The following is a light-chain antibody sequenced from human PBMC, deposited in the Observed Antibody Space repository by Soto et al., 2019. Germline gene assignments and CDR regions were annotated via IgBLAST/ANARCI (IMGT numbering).Light chain of an antibody. Sequence: DIQMTQSPSTLSASVRDRVTITCRASQSISTSLAWYQQKPGKAPMLLIYKASTLQTGVTSRFSGSGSGTEFTLTISSLQPDDFATYYCQQYITYSPTFGQGTKVEIK. V-gene: IGKV1-5*03. CDR1: QSISTS. J-gene: IGKJ1*01. CDR3: QQYITYSPT. CDR2: KAS.